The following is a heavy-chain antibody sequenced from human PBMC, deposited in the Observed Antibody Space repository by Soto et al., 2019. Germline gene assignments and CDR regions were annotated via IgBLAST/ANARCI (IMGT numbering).Heavy chain of an antibody. V-gene: IGHV3-23*01. Sequence: EVQLLESGGGLVQPGGSLRLSCAASGFTFSSYAMSWVRQAPGKGLEWGSAISGSGGSTYYADSVKGRFTISRDNSKNTLYLQMNSLRAEDTAVYYCAKVSGYSSSWHGGLFDYWGQGTLVTVSS. CDR2: ISGSGGST. CDR3: AKVSGYSSSWHGGLFDY. D-gene: IGHD6-13*01. J-gene: IGHJ4*02. CDR1: GFTFSSYA.